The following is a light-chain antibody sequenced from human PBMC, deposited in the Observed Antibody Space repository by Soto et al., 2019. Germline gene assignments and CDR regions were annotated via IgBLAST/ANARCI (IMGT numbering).Light chain of an antibody. CDR1: QSVSSY. Sequence: EIVLTQSPATLSLSPGERATLSCRTSQSVSSYFAWYQQKPGRAPRLLIYDASNRATGIPARFIGSWSGTDFTLTISSLEPEDFAVYYCQQRSNWPITFGQGTRLEIK. J-gene: IGKJ5*01. CDR2: DAS. CDR3: QQRSNWPIT. V-gene: IGKV3-11*01.